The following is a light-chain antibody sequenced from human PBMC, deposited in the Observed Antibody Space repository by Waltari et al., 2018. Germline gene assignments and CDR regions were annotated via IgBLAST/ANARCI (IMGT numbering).Light chain of an antibody. CDR2: DVS. V-gene: IGKV3-11*01. J-gene: IGKJ4*01. Sequence: DIVLTQSPATLSLSPGERATLSCRASQSVANFLAWYQQKPGQAPRLRIYDVSNRATDIPARFSGSGFATDFTLTISDVEPEDIAVYYCQQRNKWPLTFGGGTKVEIK. CDR3: QQRNKWPLT. CDR1: QSVANF.